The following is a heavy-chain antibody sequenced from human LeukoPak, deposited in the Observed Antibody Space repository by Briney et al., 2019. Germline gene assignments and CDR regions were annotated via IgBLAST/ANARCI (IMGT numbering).Heavy chain of an antibody. J-gene: IGHJ4*02. CDR3: AKGADYGDYGHFDY. V-gene: IGHV3-23*01. D-gene: IGHD4-17*01. CDR1: GFTFSSYA. CDR2: ISASGGST. Sequence: PGGSLRLSCAASGFTFSSYAMSWVRQAPGKGLEWVSAISASGGSTFYADSVKGRFAISRDNSKNTLYLQMNSLRAEDTAVYYCAKGADYGDYGHFDYWGQGTLVTVSS.